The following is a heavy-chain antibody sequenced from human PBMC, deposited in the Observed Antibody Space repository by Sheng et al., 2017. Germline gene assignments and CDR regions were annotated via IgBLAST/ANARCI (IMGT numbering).Heavy chain of an antibody. CDR3: ARGAPGSSGYYYSAEYFQH. Sequence: QVQLQQWGAGLLKPSETLSLTCAVYGGSFSGYYWSWIRQPPGKGRGVDWGKYNHSGSTNYNPSLKSRVTISVDTSKNQFSLKLSSVTAADTAVYYCARGAPGSSGYYYSAEYFQHWGQGTLVTVSS. D-gene: IGHD3-22*01. J-gene: IGHJ1*01. CDR2: YNHSGST. CDR1: GGSFSGYY. V-gene: IGHV4-34*01.